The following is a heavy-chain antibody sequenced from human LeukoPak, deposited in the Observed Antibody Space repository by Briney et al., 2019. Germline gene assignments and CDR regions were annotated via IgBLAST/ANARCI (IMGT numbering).Heavy chain of an antibody. CDR2: INACNGNT. CDR1: GYNFTSYA. J-gene: IGHJ5*02. V-gene: IGHV1-3*01. Sequence: ASVKVSCKASGYNFTSYAMHWVRQAPGQRLEWMGWINACNGNTRYSQKFQGRVTITRDASASTVYMDLSSLYFEDTAAYYCAREGKVSLVRGVIVDRWFDPWGQGTLVTVSS. D-gene: IGHD3-10*01. CDR3: AREGKVSLVRGVIVDRWFDP.